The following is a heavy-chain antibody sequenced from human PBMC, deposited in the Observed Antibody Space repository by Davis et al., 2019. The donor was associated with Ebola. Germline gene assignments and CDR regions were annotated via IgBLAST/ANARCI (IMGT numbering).Heavy chain of an antibody. J-gene: IGHJ6*02. CDR1: GFTFSSYW. CDR2: VRYDGDNK. CDR3: AKFGASMDV. Sequence: GESLKISCAASGFTFSSYWMHWVRQAPGKGLEWVAFVRYDGDNKHYADSVKGRFTISRDNPKNTMYLQMNSLKTEDTTVYYCAKFGASMDVWGQGTTVTVSS. V-gene: IGHV3-30*02. D-gene: IGHD3-16*01.